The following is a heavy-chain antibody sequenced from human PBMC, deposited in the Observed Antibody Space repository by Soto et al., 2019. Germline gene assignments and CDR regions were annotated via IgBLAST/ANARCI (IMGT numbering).Heavy chain of an antibody. CDR2: ISGSGGSI. CDR1: GFTFGIYA. Sequence: GGSLRLSCAASGFTFGIYAMSRVRQAPGKGLEWVSSISGSGGSIYYAHSVKGRFTISRDKTKNTLDLQMDSLRAEDTAVYHCARVAPEYSSTPRRFDFWGQGTLVTVSS. CDR3: ARVAPEYSSTPRRFDF. D-gene: IGHD6-13*01. V-gene: IGHV3-23*01. J-gene: IGHJ4*02.